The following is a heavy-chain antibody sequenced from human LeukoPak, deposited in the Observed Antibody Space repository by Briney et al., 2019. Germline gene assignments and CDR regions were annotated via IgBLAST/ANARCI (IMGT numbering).Heavy chain of an antibody. CDR3: ASRDY. CDR2: IYSGGRT. V-gene: IGHV3-66*01. CDR1: GFTFSSYA. J-gene: IGHJ4*02. Sequence: GGSLRLSCAASGFTFSSYAMHWVRQAPGKGLEWVSIIYSGGRTYYADSVKGRFTVSRDNSKNTLYLQMNSLRAEDTAVYYCASRDYWGQGTLVTVSS.